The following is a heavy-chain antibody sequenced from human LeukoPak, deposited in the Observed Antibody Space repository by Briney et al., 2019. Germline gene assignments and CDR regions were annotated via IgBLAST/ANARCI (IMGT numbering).Heavy chain of an antibody. CDR2: ISGSGGST. D-gene: IGHD4-17*01. CDR3: AKRPSDYGDYVSYFDY. J-gene: IGHJ4*02. V-gene: IGHV3-23*01. Sequence: GGSLRLSCAASGFTFSSYAMSWVRQAPGKGLEWVSTISGSGGSTYYADSVKGRFTISRDNSKDTLYLQMNSLRAEDTAVYYCAKRPSDYGDYVSYFDYWGQGTLVTVSS. CDR1: GFTFSSYA.